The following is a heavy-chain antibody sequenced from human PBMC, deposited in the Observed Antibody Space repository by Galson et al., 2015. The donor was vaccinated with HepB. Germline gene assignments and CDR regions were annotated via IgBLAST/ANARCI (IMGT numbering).Heavy chain of an antibody. D-gene: IGHD6-19*01. V-gene: IGHV3-13*01. Sequence: SLRLSCAASGFTLSGYDLHWVRQATGEGLEWVGVSGAAGDTNYPDSGKGRFTISRESAKNSVYLQMSSLRAGDTAVYFCARGSSGLDVWGKGTTVTVSS. CDR1: GFTLSGYD. J-gene: IGHJ6*04. CDR2: SGAAGDT. CDR3: ARGSSGLDV.